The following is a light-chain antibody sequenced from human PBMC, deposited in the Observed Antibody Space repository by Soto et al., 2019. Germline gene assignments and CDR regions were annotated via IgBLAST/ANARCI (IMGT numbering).Light chain of an antibody. J-gene: IGLJ3*02. V-gene: IGLV2-14*01. CDR2: DVP. CDR1: SSDVGGFNY. Sequence: QSVLTQPASVSGSPGQSITISCTGTSSDVGGFNYVCWYQQYPGKAPKLLIYDVPNRPSGVSNRFSGSKSGNMASLTISGLQAEDEADYYCSSFTSINSVVFGGGTKFTV. CDR3: SSFTSINSVV.